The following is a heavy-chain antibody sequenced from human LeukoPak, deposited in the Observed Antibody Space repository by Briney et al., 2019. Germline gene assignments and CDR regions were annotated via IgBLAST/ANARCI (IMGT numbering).Heavy chain of an antibody. CDR1: GASTTPYC. J-gene: IGHJ4*02. V-gene: IGHV4-4*07. CDR2: VSSSGET. CDR3: ARDQGDYGDHRFLDH. D-gene: IGHD4-17*01. Sequence: SETLSHTCTVSGASTTPYCCNWIRQAAGKGLEWIRRVSSSGETTYNSSLNRRVTMSVDASKTQLQCSLRLSSVTASDTAEYYGARDQGDYGDHRFLDHWGQGTLVTVSS.